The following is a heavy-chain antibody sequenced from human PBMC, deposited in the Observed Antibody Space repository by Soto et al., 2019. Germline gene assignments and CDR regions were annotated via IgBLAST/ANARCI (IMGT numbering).Heavy chain of an antibody. J-gene: IGHJ4*02. CDR1: GFTFSDHY. CDR2: ISPRTTYK. Sequence: QVQLVESGGGLVKPGGSLRLSCASSGFTFSDHYMSWIRRSPGKGLEFLSYISPRTTYKNYADSVKGRFTISRDNAKNSLYLQLNSLRAEDTAIYYCSRGGGGGLFDLWGQGTFVTLSS. V-gene: IGHV3-11*06. D-gene: IGHD2-21*01. CDR3: SRGGGGGLFDL.